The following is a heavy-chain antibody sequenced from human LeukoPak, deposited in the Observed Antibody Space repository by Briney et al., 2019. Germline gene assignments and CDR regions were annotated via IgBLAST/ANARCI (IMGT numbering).Heavy chain of an antibody. V-gene: IGHV3-48*03. CDR3: ASTGGYGSGTYDYYYFGMDV. J-gene: IGHJ6*02. CDR1: GFTFSSYE. Sequence: GGSLRLSCAASGFTFSSYEMNWVRQAPGKGLEWVGYITNSGRIIYYADSVKGRFTITRDNAKNSLYLQMTSLRAEDTAVYYCASTGGYGSGTYDYYYFGMDVWGQGTTVTVSS. CDR2: ITNSGRII. D-gene: IGHD3-10*01.